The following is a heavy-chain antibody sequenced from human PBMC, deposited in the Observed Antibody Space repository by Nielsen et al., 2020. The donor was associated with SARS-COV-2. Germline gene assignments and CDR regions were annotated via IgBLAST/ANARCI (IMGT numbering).Heavy chain of an antibody. CDR2: ISGSGGNT. CDR3: ARDKYRYYGSGSYYYYYYGMDV. Sequence: VRQAPGKGLEWVSAISGSGGNTYYADSVKGRFTISRDNSKNTLYLQMNSLRAEDTAVYYCARDKYRYYGSGSYYYYYYGMDVWGQGTTVTVSS. D-gene: IGHD3-10*01. V-gene: IGHV3-23*01. J-gene: IGHJ6*02.